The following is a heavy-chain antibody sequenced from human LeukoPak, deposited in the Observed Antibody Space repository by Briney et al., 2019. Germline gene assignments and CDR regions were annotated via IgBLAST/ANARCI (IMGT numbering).Heavy chain of an antibody. J-gene: IGHJ4*02. D-gene: IGHD4-17*01. CDR3: ARIAVTYTFDY. CDR1: GFTFSRYN. Sequence: GGSLRLSCAASGFTFSRYNMNWVRQAPGKGLEWVSSISSSSSYIYYADSVKGRFTISRDNAKNSLYLQMNSLRAEDTAVYYCARIAVTYTFDYWGQGTLVTVSS. V-gene: IGHV3-21*01. CDR2: ISSSSSYI.